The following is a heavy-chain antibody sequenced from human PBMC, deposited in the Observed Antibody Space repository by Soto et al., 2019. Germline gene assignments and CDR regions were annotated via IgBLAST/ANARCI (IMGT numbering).Heavy chain of an antibody. Sequence: QVQLVQSGAEVKKPGASVKVSCKASGYTFTSYDINWVRQATGQGLEWMGWMNPNSGNTGYAQKFQGRVTMTRNTSISTAYMELSSLRSEDTAVNYCARELPYGDGHYYYYYMDVWGKGTTVTVSS. CDR2: MNPNSGNT. J-gene: IGHJ6*03. D-gene: IGHD4-17*01. CDR1: GYTFTSYD. CDR3: ARELPYGDGHYYYYYMDV. V-gene: IGHV1-8*01.